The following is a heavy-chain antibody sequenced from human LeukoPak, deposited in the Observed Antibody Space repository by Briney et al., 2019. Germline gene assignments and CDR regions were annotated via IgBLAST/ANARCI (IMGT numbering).Heavy chain of an antibody. D-gene: IGHD2-2*01. V-gene: IGHV4-34*01. CDR1: GGSFSGYY. Sequence: SETLSLTCAVYGGSFSGYYWSWIRQPPGKGLEWIGEINHSGSTNYNPSLKSRVTISVDTSKNQFSLKLSSVTAADTAVYYCARPYCSSTSCLNWYFDLWGRGTLVTVSS. CDR3: ARPYCSSTSCLNWYFDL. CDR2: INHSGST. J-gene: IGHJ2*01.